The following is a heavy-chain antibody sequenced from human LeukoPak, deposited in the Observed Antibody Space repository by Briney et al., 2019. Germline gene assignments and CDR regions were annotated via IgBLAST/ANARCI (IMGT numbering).Heavy chain of an antibody. J-gene: IGHJ5*02. CDR1: GGSISSGGYY. V-gene: IGHV4-61*08. CDR2: IYYSGST. Sequence: PSETLSLTCTVSGGSISSGGYYWSWIRQPPGKGLEWIGYIYYSGSTNYNPSLKSRVTISADTSKNQFSLKLSSVTAADTAVYYCARESRFLESWWFDPWGQGTLVTVSS. CDR3: ARESRFLESWWFDP. D-gene: IGHD3-3*01.